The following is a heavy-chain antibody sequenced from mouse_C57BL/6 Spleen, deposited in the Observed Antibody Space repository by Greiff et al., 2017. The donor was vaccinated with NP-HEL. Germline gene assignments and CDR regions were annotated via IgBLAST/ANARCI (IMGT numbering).Heavy chain of an antibody. V-gene: IGHV1-85*01. CDR1: GYTFTSYD. J-gene: IGHJ1*03. D-gene: IGHD2-5*01. Sequence: VQLQQSGPELVKPGASVKLSCKASGYTFTSYDINWVKQRPGQGLEWIGWIYPRDGSTKYNEKFKGKATLTVDTSSSTAYMELHSLTSEDSAVYFCARGRYSNYGYFDVWGTGTTVTVSS. CDR3: ARGRYSNYGYFDV. CDR2: IYPRDGST.